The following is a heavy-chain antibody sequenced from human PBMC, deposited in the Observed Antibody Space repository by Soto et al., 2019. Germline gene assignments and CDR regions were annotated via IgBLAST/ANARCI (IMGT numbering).Heavy chain of an antibody. CDR3: ARDIYCSSTRCHKSWNWFDP. D-gene: IGHD2-2*02. Sequence: SVKVSCKASGGTFSSYAISWVRQAPGQGLEWMGGIIPIFGTANYAQKFQGRVTITADESTSTAYMELSSLRSEDTAVYYCARDIYCSSTRCHKSWNWFDPWGQGTLVTVSS. CDR1: GGTFSSYA. J-gene: IGHJ5*02. V-gene: IGHV1-69*13. CDR2: IIPIFGTA.